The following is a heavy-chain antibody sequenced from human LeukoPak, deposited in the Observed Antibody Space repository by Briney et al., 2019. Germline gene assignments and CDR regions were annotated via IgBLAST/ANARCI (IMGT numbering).Heavy chain of an antibody. CDR3: ARSYYDSSGYYYGGDSFDP. CDR1: GYTSTSYD. CDR2: MNPNSGNT. Sequence: ASVKVSCKASGYTSTSYDINWVRQATGQGLEWMGWMNPNSGNTGYAQKFQGRVTMTRNTSISTAYMELSSLRSEDTAVYYCARSYYDSSGYYYGGDSFDPWGQGTLVTVSS. D-gene: IGHD3-22*01. J-gene: IGHJ5*02. V-gene: IGHV1-8*01.